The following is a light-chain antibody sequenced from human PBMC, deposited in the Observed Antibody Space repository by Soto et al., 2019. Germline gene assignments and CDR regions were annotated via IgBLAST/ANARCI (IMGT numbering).Light chain of an antibody. J-gene: IGLJ1*01. CDR2: GNS. Sequence: QSVRTQPPSVSGARGQRVTICCTGSRSNSVAGYDVHWYQQLPGTAPKLPIYGNSDRHPGVPYRYSGSNPGTPASLAIAGLHAEDEPDYCGQSYDSRLSGYVFCTGTKVTV. CDR3: QSYDSRLSGYV. V-gene: IGLV1-40*01. CDR1: RSNSVAGYD.